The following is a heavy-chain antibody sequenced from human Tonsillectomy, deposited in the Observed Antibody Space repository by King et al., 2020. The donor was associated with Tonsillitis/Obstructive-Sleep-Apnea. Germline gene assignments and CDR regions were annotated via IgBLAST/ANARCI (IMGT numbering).Heavy chain of an antibody. D-gene: IGHD5-18*01. CDR1: GFTFSNAW. Sequence: VQLVESGGGLVKPGGSLRLSCAASGFTFSNAWMSWVRQDPGKGLEWVGRIKSKTDGGTTDYAAPVKGRFTISRDDSKNTLYLQMNSLKTEDTAVYYCTTESGYSYGYGYWGQGTLVTVSS. CDR2: IKSKTDGGTT. CDR3: TTESGYSYGYGY. V-gene: IGHV3-15*01. J-gene: IGHJ4*02.